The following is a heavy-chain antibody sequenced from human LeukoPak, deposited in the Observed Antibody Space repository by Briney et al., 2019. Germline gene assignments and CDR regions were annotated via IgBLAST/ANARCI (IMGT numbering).Heavy chain of an antibody. J-gene: IGHJ5*02. CDR2: IYYSGRT. V-gene: IGHV4-39*07. CDR1: GVSISSSSYY. Sequence: SQTLSLTCTVSGVSISSSSYYWGWIRQPPGKGLEWIVSIYYSGRTYYNPSLKSRVPISVDTSKNQFSLKLSSVTAADAAVYYCASTLGYYDFWSGYYPNNWFDPWGQGSLVTVSS. CDR3: ASTLGYYDFWSGYYPNNWFDP. D-gene: IGHD3-3*01.